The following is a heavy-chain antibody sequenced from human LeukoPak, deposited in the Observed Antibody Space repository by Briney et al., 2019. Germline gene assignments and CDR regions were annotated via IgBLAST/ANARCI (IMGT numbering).Heavy chain of an antibody. D-gene: IGHD3-16*01. CDR3: ARVGGHYDAFDI. CDR2: ISSSGSTI. Sequence: PGGSLRLSCAASGFTFSSYEMNWVRQAPGKGLEWVSYISSSGSTIYYVDSVKGRFTISRDNAKNSLYLQMNSLRAEDTAVYYCARVGGHYDAFDIWGQGTMVTVSS. J-gene: IGHJ3*02. CDR1: GFTFSSYE. V-gene: IGHV3-48*03.